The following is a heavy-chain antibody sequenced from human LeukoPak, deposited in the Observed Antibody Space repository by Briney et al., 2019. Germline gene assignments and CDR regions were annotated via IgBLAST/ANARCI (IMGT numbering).Heavy chain of an antibody. Sequence: PGGSLRLSCAASGFTFSSYGMHWVRQAPGKGLEWVAVIWYDGSNKYYADSVKGRFTISRDNSKNTLYLQMNSLRAEDTAVYYCARYPEKQWLLPHTPDYWGQGTLVTVSS. V-gene: IGHV3-33*01. CDR1: GFTFSSYG. J-gene: IGHJ4*02. CDR2: IWYDGSNK. D-gene: IGHD3-22*01. CDR3: ARYPEKQWLLPHTPDY.